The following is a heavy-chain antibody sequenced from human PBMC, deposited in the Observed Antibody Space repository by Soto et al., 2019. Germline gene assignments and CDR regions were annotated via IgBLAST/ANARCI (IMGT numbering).Heavy chain of an antibody. Sequence: ASVKVSCKASGYTFTSYAMHWVRQAPGQRLEWMGWINAGKGNTKYSQKFQGRVTITRDTSATTAYMQLSSLRSEDTAVYYCARAAYTSSWFDPWGQGTLVTVSS. J-gene: IGHJ5*02. V-gene: IGHV1-3*01. CDR3: ARAAYTSSWFDP. D-gene: IGHD2-2*01. CDR2: INAGKGNT. CDR1: GYTFTSYA.